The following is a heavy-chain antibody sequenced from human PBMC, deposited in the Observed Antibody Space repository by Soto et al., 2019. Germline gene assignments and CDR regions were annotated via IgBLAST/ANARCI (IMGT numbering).Heavy chain of an antibody. CDR1: GYTFTSYA. CDR2: INAGNGNT. D-gene: IGHD3-10*01. Sequence: QVQLVQSGAEVKKPGASVKVSCKASGYTFTSYAMHWVRQAPGQRLEWMGWINAGNGNTKYSQKFQGRVTITRDTSASTAYMELSSLRSEDTAVYYCARDRVLLWFGELLALDYWGQGTLVTVSS. V-gene: IGHV1-3*01. CDR3: ARDRVLLWFGELLALDY. J-gene: IGHJ4*02.